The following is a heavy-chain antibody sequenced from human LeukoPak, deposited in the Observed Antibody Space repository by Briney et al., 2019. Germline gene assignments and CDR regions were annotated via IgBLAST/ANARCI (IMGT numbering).Heavy chain of an antibody. CDR2: ISSSSSYI. V-gene: IGHV3-21*01. J-gene: IGHJ3*02. CDR3: ARETYCSGGSCYKGNAFDI. Sequence: GSLRLSCAASGFTFSSYEMNWVRQAPGKGLEWVSSISSSSSYIYYADSVKGRFTISRDNAKNSLYLQMNSLRADDTAVYYCARETYCSGGSCYKGNAFDIWGQGTMVTVSS. CDR1: GFTFSSYE. D-gene: IGHD2-15*01.